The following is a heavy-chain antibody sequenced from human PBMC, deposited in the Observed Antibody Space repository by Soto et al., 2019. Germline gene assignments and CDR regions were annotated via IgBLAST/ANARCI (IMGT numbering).Heavy chain of an antibody. CDR3: ARTIIRASYCSSTSCYTNYYYGMDV. CDR1: GFSLSTSGMC. CDR2: IDWDDDK. D-gene: IGHD2-2*02. Sequence: SGPTLVNPTQTLTLTCTFSGFSLSTSGMCVSWIRQPPGKALEWLALIDWDDDKYYSTSLKTRLTISKDTSKNQVVLTMTNMDPVDTATYYCARTIIRASYCSSTSCYTNYYYGMDVWGQGTTVTVSS. V-gene: IGHV2-70*01. J-gene: IGHJ6*02.